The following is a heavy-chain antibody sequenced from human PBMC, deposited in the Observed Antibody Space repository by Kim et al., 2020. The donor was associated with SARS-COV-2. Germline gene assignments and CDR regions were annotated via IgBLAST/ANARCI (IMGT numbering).Heavy chain of an antibody. J-gene: IGHJ4*02. V-gene: IGHV4-31*02. CDR2: ST. D-gene: IGHD4-17*01. CDR3: ASRYGDKLDY. Sequence: STYYNPSLKRRVTISVDTSKNQFSLKLSSVTAADTAVYYCASRYGDKLDYWGQGTLVTVSS.